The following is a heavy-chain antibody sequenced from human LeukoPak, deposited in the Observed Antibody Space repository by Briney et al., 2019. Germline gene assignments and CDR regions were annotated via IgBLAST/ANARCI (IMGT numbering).Heavy chain of an antibody. CDR1: GFTFISYA. D-gene: IGHD6-13*01. CDR3: ARSPYSKLVLSEFDY. Sequence: GRSLRLSCAASGFTFISYAMHWVRQAPGKGLEWVAVISYDGSNKYYADSVKGRFTISRDNSKNTLYLRMNSLRAEDTAVYYCARSPYSKLVLSEFDYWGQGTLVTVSS. J-gene: IGHJ4*02. V-gene: IGHV3-30-3*01. CDR2: ISYDGSNK.